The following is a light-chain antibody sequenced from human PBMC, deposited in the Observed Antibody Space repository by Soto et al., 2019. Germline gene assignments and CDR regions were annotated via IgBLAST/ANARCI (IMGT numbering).Light chain of an antibody. J-gene: IGKJ2*01. CDR3: QQRSGWYT. CDR1: QSVSSN. Sequence: EIVMTQSPATLSVSPGERATLSCRASQSVSSNLAWYQHKPGQAPRLLIYGASTRATGIPARFSGSGSGTDFTLTISSLEPEDFAIYYCQQRSGWYTFGQGTKVDIK. V-gene: IGKV3-15*01. CDR2: GAS.